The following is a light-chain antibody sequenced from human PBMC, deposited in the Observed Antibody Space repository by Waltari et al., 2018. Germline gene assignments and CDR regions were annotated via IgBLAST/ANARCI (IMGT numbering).Light chain of an antibody. J-gene: IGKJ2*01. CDR1: QSVSSN. V-gene: IGKV3-15*01. CDR2: GAS. Sequence: EIVMTPSPATLSVSPGERSTLPCRASQSVSSNLAWYQQKPGQAPRPLIYGASTRATGIPARFSGSGSGTEFTLTISSLQSEDFAVYYCQQYNNWPPYTFGQGTKLEIK. CDR3: QQYNNWPPYT.